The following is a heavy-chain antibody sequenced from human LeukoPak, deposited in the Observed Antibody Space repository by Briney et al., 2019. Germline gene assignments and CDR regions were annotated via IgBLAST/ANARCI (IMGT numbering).Heavy chain of an antibody. CDR2: ISYDGSNK. D-gene: IGHD2-21*02. J-gene: IGHJ4*02. V-gene: IGHV3-30*14. Sequence: PGRSLRLSCAASGFTFSSYAMHWVRQAPGKGLEWVAVISYDGSNKYYADSVKGRFTISRHSSNNTLYLQMNSLRAEDTALYYCATGIVVVTGGLDYWGQGTLVTVSS. CDR3: ATGIVVVTGGLDY. CDR1: GFTFSSYA.